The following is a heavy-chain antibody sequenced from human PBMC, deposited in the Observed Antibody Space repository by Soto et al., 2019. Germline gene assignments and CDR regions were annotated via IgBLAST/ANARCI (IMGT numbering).Heavy chain of an antibody. CDR3: ARGPYYFDY. D-gene: IGHD2-21*01. Sequence: EVQLVESGGGLVQPGGSLRLSCAASGFTFSTYWMHWVRQAPGKGLVWVSGMNSDGSKTVYADSVKGRFTISRDNAKNTLYLQMNSLRDEDTAVYYCARGPYYFDYWGQGTLVTVSS. CDR2: MNSDGSKT. CDR1: GFTFSTYW. J-gene: IGHJ4*02. V-gene: IGHV3-74*01.